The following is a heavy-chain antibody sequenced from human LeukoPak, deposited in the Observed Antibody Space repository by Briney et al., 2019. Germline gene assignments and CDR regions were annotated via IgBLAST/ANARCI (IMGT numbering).Heavy chain of an antibody. J-gene: IGHJ6*03. D-gene: IGHD3-3*01. CDR1: GGTFSSYA. CDR2: IIPIFGTA. Sequence: SVKVSCKASGGTFSSYAISWVRQAPGQGLEWMGGIIPIFGTANYAQKFQGRVTITTDESTSTAYMELSSLRSEDTAVYYCARVSTSIFGVVTPYYYYYMDVWGKGTTVTVSS. V-gene: IGHV1-69*05. CDR3: ARVSTSIFGVVTPYYYYYMDV.